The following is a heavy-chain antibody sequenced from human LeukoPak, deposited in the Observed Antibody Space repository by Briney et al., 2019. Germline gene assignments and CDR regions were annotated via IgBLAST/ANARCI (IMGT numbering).Heavy chain of an antibody. CDR3: AREGRYRYGYNEYHLYMDI. CDR1: GGSFSGYY. CDR2: INHSGST. D-gene: IGHD5-18*01. V-gene: IGHV4-34*01. J-gene: IGHJ6*03. Sequence: SETLSLTCAVYGGSFSGYYWSWIRQPPGKGLEWIGEINHSGSTNYNPSLKSRVTISVDTSKNQFSLKLSSVTAAETAVYYCAREGRYRYGYNEYHLYMDIWGKGTTVTVSS.